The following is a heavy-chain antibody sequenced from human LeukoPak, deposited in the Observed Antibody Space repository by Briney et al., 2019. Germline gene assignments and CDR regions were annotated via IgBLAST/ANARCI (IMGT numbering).Heavy chain of an antibody. V-gene: IGHV3-23*01. J-gene: IGHJ4*02. CDR2: ISGSGDNT. CDR3: AKGSYYDSSGSFYFDY. Sequence: GESLRLSCAASGFTFSSYAMSWVRQAPGKGLEWVSGISGSGDNTYYADSVRGRFAISRDNSKNTLYVQVNSLGTEDTAAYYCAKGSYYDSSGSFYFDYWGQGTLLTVSS. D-gene: IGHD3-22*01. CDR1: GFTFSSYA.